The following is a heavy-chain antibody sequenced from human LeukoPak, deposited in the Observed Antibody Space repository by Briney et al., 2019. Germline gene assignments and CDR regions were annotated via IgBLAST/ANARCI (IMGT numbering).Heavy chain of an antibody. J-gene: IGHJ4*02. CDR3: AIFQGTYGDNENDY. CDR1: GGTFRSYA. D-gene: IGHD4-17*01. V-gene: IGHV1-69*13. Sequence: GASVKVSCKASGGTFRSYAITGVRQAPGKGLEWMAGIIPMINTPKYAQKLQGRVSITADESTSTGYMEVSSLRSEDTAVYYCAIFQGTYGDNENDYWGQGTLVTVSS. CDR2: IIPMINTP.